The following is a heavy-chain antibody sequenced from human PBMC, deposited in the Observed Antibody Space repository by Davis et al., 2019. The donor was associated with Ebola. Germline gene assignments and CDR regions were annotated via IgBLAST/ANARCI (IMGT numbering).Heavy chain of an antibody. Sequence: GESLKISCSASGFTFSSYAMHWVRQAPGKGLEYVSAISSNGGSTYYADSVKGRFTISRDNSKNTLYLQMNSLRAEDTAVYYCAKGGDYKHYFDYWGQGTLVTVSS. CDR3: AKGGDYKHYFDY. V-gene: IGHV3-64*04. J-gene: IGHJ4*02. CDR1: GFTFSSYA. CDR2: ISSNGGST. D-gene: IGHD4-17*01.